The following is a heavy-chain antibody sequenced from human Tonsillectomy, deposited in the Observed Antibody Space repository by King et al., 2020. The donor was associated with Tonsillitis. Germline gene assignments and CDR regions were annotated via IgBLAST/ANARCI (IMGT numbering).Heavy chain of an antibody. V-gene: IGHV3-66*01. J-gene: IGHJ6*03. CDR3: ARDRRDYDFWSPYYNYYMDV. CDR2: FYSGGST. CDR1: GFTVSGNY. Sequence: EVQLVESGGGLVQPGGSLRLSCAASGFTVSGNYMSWVRQAPGKGLEWVSVFYSGGSTNYADSVKGRFIISRDNSKNTLYLQMNSLRAEDTAVYYCARDRRDYDFWSPYYNYYMDVWGKGTTVIVSS. D-gene: IGHD3-3*01.